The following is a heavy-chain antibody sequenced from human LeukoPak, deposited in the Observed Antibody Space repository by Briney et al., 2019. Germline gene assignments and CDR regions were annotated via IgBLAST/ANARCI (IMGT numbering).Heavy chain of an antibody. V-gene: IGHV4-30-4*07. J-gene: IGHJ4*02. Sequence: SETLSLTCAVSGGLIGRGGYSGWWVRQPPGKGLEWIEYVVTTGTTYYNPSLNSRLTISLYVSKNQFSLKLSSVTAPDTAVYYCARGFYDYVWGSYRQSEPGFDYWGQGTVVTVSS. CDR1: GGLIGRGGYS. CDR3: ARGFYDYVWGSYRQSEPGFDY. D-gene: IGHD3-16*02. CDR2: VVTTGTT.